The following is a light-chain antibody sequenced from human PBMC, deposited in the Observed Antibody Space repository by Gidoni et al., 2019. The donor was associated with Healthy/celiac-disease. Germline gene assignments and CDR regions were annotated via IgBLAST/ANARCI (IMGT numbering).Light chain of an antibody. CDR1: QSVSSY. Sequence: IVLTPSPATLSLSPGERATLPCRACQSVSSYLAWYQQKPGQAPRLLIYDASNRATGIPARFSGSGSGTDFTLTVSGLEPEDFVVYYCQQRSNWPLTFGGGTKVEIK. CDR3: QQRSNWPLT. J-gene: IGKJ4*01. CDR2: DAS. V-gene: IGKV3-11*01.